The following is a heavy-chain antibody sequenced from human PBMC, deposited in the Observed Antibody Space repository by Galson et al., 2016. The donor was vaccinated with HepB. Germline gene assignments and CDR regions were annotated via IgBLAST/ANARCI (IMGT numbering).Heavy chain of an antibody. CDR2: ISGSGTYT. CDR1: GLTFRNFA. Sequence: SLRLSCAVSGLTFRNFAINWVRQAPGKGLEWVSLISGSGTYTSYAESVKGRFSISRDNSKNTLYLQMNRLRVEDTAIYYCAKGKGMTRENYCMDVGGRGTAVTVSS. V-gene: IGHV3-23*01. CDR3: AKGKGMTRENYCMDV. J-gene: IGHJ6*03. D-gene: IGHD1-26*01.